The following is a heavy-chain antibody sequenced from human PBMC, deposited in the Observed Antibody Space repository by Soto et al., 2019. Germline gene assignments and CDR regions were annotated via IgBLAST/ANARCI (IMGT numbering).Heavy chain of an antibody. D-gene: IGHD3-10*01. V-gene: IGHV3-23*01. Sequence: AGGSLRLSCAASAFTFSPYALSLVRQAPGKGLEWVSAISGSGGSTYYADSVKGRFTISRDNSKNTLYLQMNSLRAEDTAVYYCVKARDRITMVRGAPWGQRTLVIVSA. CDR2: ISGSGGST. CDR3: VKARDRITMVRGAP. CDR1: AFTFSPYA. J-gene: IGHJ4*02.